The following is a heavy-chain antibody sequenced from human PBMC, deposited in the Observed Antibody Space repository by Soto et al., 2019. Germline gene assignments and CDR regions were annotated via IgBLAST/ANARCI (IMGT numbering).Heavy chain of an antibody. D-gene: IGHD3-22*01. CDR3: AKAKTYYDSSGYDF. Sequence: QVQLVQSGGGVVQPGGSLRLSCSTSGFIFTVYGMHWVRQAPGKGLEWVALISNDGSNKYYADSVKGRFTISRDTSNNPRYLQMHSLRAGDTAMYYCAKAKTYYDSSGYDFWGQGTRVSVSS. V-gene: IGHV3-30*18. J-gene: IGHJ4*02. CDR1: GFIFTVYG. CDR2: ISNDGSNK.